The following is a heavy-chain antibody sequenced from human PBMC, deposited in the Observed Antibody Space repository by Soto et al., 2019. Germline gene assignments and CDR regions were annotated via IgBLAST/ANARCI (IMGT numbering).Heavy chain of an antibody. J-gene: IGHJ4*02. CDR2: ISGSGGST. D-gene: IGHD4-17*01. V-gene: IGHV3-23*01. Sequence: GGPLRLSCAASGFTFSIYAMSWVRDAPGKGLEWVSAISGSGGSTYYADSVKGRFTISRDNSKNTLYLQMNSLRAEDTAVYYCAKVAWTTVTTFFDYWGQGTQVTVSS. CDR3: AKVAWTTVTTFFDY. CDR1: GFTFSIYA.